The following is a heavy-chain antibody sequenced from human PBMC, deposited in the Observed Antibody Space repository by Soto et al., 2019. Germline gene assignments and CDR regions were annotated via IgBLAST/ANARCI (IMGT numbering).Heavy chain of an antibody. D-gene: IGHD3-22*01. Sequence: PSETLSLTCTVSGGSISSSSYYWGWIRQPPGKGLEWIGSIYYSGSTYYNPSLKSRVTISVDTSKNQFSLKLSSVTAADTAVYFCARRNYDSSRIDYWGQGTRVTVAS. J-gene: IGHJ4*02. V-gene: IGHV4-39*01. CDR1: GGSISSSSYY. CDR3: ARRNYDSSRIDY. CDR2: IYYSGST.